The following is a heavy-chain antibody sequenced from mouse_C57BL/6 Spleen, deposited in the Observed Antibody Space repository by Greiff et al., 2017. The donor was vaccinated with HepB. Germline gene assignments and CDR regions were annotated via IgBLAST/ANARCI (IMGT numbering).Heavy chain of an antibody. V-gene: IGHV1-81*01. J-gene: IGHJ4*01. CDR3: AGNYVEDYAMDH. D-gene: IGHD2-1*01. CDR1: GYTFTSYG. Sequence: VQLVESGAELARPGASVKLSCKASGYTFTSYGISWVKQRTGQGLEWIGEIYPRSGNTYYNEKFKGKATLTADKSSSTAYMELRSLTSEDSAVYFCAGNYVEDYAMDHWGQGTSVTVSS. CDR2: IYPRSGNT.